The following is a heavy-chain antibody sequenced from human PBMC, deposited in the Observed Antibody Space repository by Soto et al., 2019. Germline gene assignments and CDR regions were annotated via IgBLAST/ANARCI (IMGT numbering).Heavy chain of an antibody. V-gene: IGHV1-69*01. D-gene: IGHD6-19*01. Sequence: QVQLVQSGAEVKKPGSSVKVSCKASGGTFDIFSISWVRQAPEQGLEWMGGIIPIFGTAEYSQKFQGRVTITADESTSTSYMELSSLRSEDTAVYYCAKENRDDDSGWYSSTDWFDPWGQGTLVTVSS. CDR3: AKENRDDDSGWYSSTDWFDP. CDR1: GGTFDIFS. J-gene: IGHJ5*02. CDR2: IIPIFGTA.